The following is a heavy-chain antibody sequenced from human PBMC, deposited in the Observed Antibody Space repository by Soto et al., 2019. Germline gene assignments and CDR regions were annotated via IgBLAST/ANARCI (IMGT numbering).Heavy chain of an antibody. CDR2: IIPIFGTA. V-gene: IGHV1-69*12. J-gene: IGHJ5*02. CDR1: GGTFSSYA. CDR3: AVAAAGTYWFDP. D-gene: IGHD6-13*01. Sequence: QVQLVQSGAEVKKPGSSVKVSCKASGGTFSSYAISWVRQAPGQGLEWMGGIIPIFGTANYAQKFQGRVTITADESTSTAYMELSSLRSEDTAVYDRAVAAAGTYWFDPWGQGTLVTVSS.